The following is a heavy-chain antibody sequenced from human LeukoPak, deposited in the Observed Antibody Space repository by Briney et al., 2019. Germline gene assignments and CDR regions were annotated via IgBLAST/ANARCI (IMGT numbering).Heavy chain of an antibody. J-gene: IGHJ4*02. CDR3: VRDTAIDY. D-gene: IGHD5-18*01. V-gene: IGHV3-23*01. CDR1: GFTFSNYA. CDR2: ISDSGGST. Sequence: GGSLRLSCAASGFTFSNYAMSWVRQAPGKGLEWVSSISDSGGSTYYADSVKGRFTISRDNSKNTLYLQMNSLRAEDTAVYYCVRDTAIDYWGQGTLVTVSS.